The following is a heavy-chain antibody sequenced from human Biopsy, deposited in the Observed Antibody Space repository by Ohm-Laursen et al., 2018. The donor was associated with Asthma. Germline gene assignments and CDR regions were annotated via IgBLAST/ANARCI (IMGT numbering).Heavy chain of an antibody. J-gene: IGHJ6*02. V-gene: IGHV1-46*01. D-gene: IGHD4-17*01. CDR2: INPSGGST. CDR3: AREVSTVDYGYYYFAMDV. CDR1: GYTFTSYY. Sequence: GSSEKVSCKASGYTFTSYYMHWVRQAPGQGLEWMGIINPSGGSTSYAQKFQGRVTFTADGSTSSAYMELSSLTSEDSAVYYCAREVSTVDYGYYYFAMDVWGQGTTVTVSS.